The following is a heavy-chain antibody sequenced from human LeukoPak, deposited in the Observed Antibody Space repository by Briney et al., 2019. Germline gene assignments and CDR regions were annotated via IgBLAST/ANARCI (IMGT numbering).Heavy chain of an antibody. J-gene: IGHJ4*02. Sequence: PGGSLRLSCAASGFTFSSYAMSWVRQAPGKGLEWVSAISGSGGSTYYADSVKGRSTISRDNSKNTLYLQMNSLRAEDTAVYYCASHPTYSSGWARFDYWGQGTLVTVSS. CDR1: GFTFSSYA. V-gene: IGHV3-23*01. D-gene: IGHD6-19*01. CDR3: ASHPTYSSGWARFDY. CDR2: ISGSGGST.